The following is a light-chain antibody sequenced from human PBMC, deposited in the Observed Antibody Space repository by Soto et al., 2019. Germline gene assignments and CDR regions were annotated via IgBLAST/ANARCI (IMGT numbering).Light chain of an antibody. J-gene: IGKJ1*01. CDR1: QSVTDF. V-gene: IGKV3-11*01. CDR3: QQSGNSPPT. CDR2: AAS. Sequence: EIVLTQSPVTLSLSPGERATLSCRASQSVTDFLAWYQQKPGQAPRLLIYAASNRATGIPDRFSGSGSGTDFTLTISRLEPEDFAVYYCQQSGNSPPTFGQGTKVEI.